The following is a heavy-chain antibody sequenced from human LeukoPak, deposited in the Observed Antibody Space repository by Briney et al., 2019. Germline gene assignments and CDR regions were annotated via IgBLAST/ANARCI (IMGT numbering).Heavy chain of an antibody. CDR3: ARDPLSSSSFDL. D-gene: IGHD6-13*01. Sequence: PGGSLRVSCAASGFTFSSYSKNWVRQAPGKGLEWVSYISSRSATIYYADSVKGRFTISRDNAKNSLYLQMNSRRAEDTAVYYCARDPLSSSSFDLWGQGTLVTVSS. CDR2: ISSRSATI. CDR1: GFTFSSYS. V-gene: IGHV3-48*01. J-gene: IGHJ4*02.